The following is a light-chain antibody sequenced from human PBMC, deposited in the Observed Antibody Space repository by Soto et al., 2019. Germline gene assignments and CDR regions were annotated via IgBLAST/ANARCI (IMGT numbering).Light chain of an antibody. CDR2: EVN. Sequence: QSALTQPASVSGSPGQSITISRTGTSSDVGGYNSVSWYQQHPGKAPKLMIYEVNNRPSGVSTRFSGSKSGNTASLTISGLQAEDEADYYCNSYTSSTTYVFGTGTKLTVL. V-gene: IGLV2-14*01. J-gene: IGLJ1*01. CDR1: SSDVGGYNS. CDR3: NSYTSSTTYV.